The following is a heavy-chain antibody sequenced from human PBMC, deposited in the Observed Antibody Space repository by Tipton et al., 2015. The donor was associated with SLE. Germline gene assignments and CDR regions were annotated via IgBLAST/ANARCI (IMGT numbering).Heavy chain of an antibody. D-gene: IGHD3-16*01. CDR2: IYYSGST. J-gene: IGHJ6*02. V-gene: IGHV4-39*07. Sequence: TLSLTCTVSGGSISSSSYYWGWIRQPPGKGLEWIGSIYYSGSTYYNPSLKSRVTISVDTSKNQFSLKLSSVTAADTAVYYCARDLMSWGYYYGMDVWGQGTTVTVSS. CDR1: GGSISSSSYY. CDR3: ARDLMSWGYYYGMDV.